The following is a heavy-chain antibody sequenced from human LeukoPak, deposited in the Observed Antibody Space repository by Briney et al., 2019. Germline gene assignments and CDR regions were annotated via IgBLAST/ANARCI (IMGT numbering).Heavy chain of an antibody. J-gene: IGHJ4*02. Sequence: SGGSLRLSCVASGFTLSRYWMHWVRQVPGKGLEWVSRINEDASTITYADSVKGRFTISRDNAKNTLYLQMNSLRAEDTAVYYCAIVAYCGGDCYSGELDYWGQGTLVTVSS. CDR1: GFTLSRYW. D-gene: IGHD2-21*02. CDR3: AIVAYCGGDCYSGELDY. CDR2: INEDASTI. V-gene: IGHV3-74*03.